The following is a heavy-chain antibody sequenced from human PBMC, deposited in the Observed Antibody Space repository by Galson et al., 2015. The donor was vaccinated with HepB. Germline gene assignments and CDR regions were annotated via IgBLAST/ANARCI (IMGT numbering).Heavy chain of an antibody. J-gene: IGHJ4*02. D-gene: IGHD1-26*01. Sequence: SVKVSCKASGYTFTSYYMHWVRQAPGQGLEWMGIINPSGGSTSYAQKFQGRVTMTRDTSTSTVYMELSSLRSEDTAVYYCARDPGPNKSRVGYFDYWGQGTLVTVSS. V-gene: IGHV1-46*01. CDR2: INPSGGST. CDR1: GYTFTSYY. CDR3: ARDPGPNKSRVGYFDY.